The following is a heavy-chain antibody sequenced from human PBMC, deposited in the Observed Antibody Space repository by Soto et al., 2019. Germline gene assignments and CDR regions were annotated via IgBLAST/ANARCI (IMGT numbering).Heavy chain of an antibody. CDR3: AHTPYDYYGMDV. CDR2: IYWDDDK. Sequence: QITLKESGLTLVKPTQTLTLTCTFSGFSLSTSGVGVGWIRQPPGRALEWLALIYWDDDKRYSPSLKSRLTITKDTSKNQVVLTMTNMDPVDTATYYCAHTPYDYYGMDVWGQGTTVTVSS. V-gene: IGHV2-5*02. J-gene: IGHJ6*02. CDR1: GFSLSTSGVG.